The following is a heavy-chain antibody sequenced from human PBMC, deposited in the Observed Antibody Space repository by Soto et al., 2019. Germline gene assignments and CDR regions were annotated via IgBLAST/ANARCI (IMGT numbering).Heavy chain of an antibody. D-gene: IGHD3-9*01. CDR2: TSNSGSA. V-gene: IGHV4-61*03. J-gene: IGHJ4*02. CDR1: GVSVNSGTDY. Sequence: QVQLQESGPGLVKPSETLSLTCTVSGVSVNSGTDYWTWIRQPPGKGLEWIGYTSNSGSAKYNPSLKSRVTITTDTSTDHFSLKLTSVTAADTAVYYCARFRWLSEYDILTCYYIFDQWGRGTLVTVSS. CDR3: ARFRWLSEYDILTCYYIFDQ.